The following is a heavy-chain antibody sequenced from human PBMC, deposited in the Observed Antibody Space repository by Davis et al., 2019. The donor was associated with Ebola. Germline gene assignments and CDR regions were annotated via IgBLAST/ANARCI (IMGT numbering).Heavy chain of an antibody. J-gene: IGHJ3*02. CDR2: ISGSGGST. V-gene: IGHV3-23*01. Sequence: PGGSLRLSCAAPGFTFSSYAMSWVRQAPGKGLEWVSAISGSGGSTYYADSVKGRFTISRDNSKTSRYLQMNSLRAEDTAVYYCARASIGDDAFDIWSQGTMVTVSS. CDR3: ARASIGDDAFDI. CDR1: GFTFSSYA. D-gene: IGHD3-10*01.